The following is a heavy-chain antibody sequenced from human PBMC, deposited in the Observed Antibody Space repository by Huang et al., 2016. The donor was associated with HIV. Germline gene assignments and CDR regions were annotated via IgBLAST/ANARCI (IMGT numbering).Heavy chain of an antibody. CDR1: GFTFSRYW. D-gene: IGHD1-7*01. V-gene: IGHV3-74*01. J-gene: IGHJ4*02. CDR3: ASLGLDWNSGG. Sequence: EVQLVESGGGLVQPGGSLSFSCAASGFTFSRYWMHWVRQAPGKGLVGVSSMNSDGSSTSYADAVKGRCTISRDNAKNTLYLQMNSLRAEDTAVYYCASLGLDWNSGGWGQGTLVTVSS. CDR2: MNSDGSST.